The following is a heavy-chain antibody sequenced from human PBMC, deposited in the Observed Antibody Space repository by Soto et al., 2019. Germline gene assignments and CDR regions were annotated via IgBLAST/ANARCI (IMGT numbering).Heavy chain of an antibody. V-gene: IGHV4-61*08. CDR1: GDSITSGGYY. CDR2: IYHSGGA. CDR3: ARVGYCSSTNCYKAHYYGMDV. J-gene: IGHJ6*02. D-gene: IGHD2-2*03. Sequence: SETLSLTCTVSGDSITSGGYYWSWLRQPPGKGLEWIGYIYHSGGASYNPSLKSRVTMSVDTSKNQFSLKLSSVTAADTAVYYCARVGYCSSTNCYKAHYYGMDVWGQGTTVTVSS.